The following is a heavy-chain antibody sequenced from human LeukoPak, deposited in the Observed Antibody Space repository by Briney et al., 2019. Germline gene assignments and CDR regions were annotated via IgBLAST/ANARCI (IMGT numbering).Heavy chain of an antibody. CDR1: GVSTSSYY. Sequence: SETLSLTCIVSGVSTSSYYWSWIRQPAGKGLEWIGRIYASGSTNYNPSLKSRVTMSVDTSKKQLSLKLSSVTAADTAVYYCARERGGWYSTGFDYWGQGTLVTVSS. CDR2: IYASGST. D-gene: IGHD2-21*02. V-gene: IGHV4-4*07. CDR3: ARERGGWYSTGFDY. J-gene: IGHJ4*02.